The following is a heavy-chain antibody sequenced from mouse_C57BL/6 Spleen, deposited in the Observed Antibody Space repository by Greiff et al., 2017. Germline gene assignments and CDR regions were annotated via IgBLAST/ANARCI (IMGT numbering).Heavy chain of an antibody. Sequence: VKLMESGPELVKPGASVKISCKASGYAFSSSWMNWVKQRPGKGLEWIGRIYPGDGDTNYNGKFKGKATLTADKSSSTAYMQLSSLTSEDSAVYFCARREELGDYWGQGTTLTVSS. CDR2: IYPGDGDT. CDR1: GYAFSSSW. CDR3: ARREELGDY. J-gene: IGHJ2*01. D-gene: IGHD4-1*01. V-gene: IGHV1-82*01.